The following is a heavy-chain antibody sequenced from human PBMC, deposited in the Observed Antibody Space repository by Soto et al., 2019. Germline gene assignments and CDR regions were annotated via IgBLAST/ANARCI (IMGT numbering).Heavy chain of an antibody. Sequence: PGGSLRLSCAASGFTFSSYWMSWVRQAPGKGLEWVANIKQDGSEKYYADSVKGRFTTSRDNSKNTLYLQMNSLRAEDTAVYYCAADSSSAPAPWGQGTLVTVSS. J-gene: IGHJ5*02. V-gene: IGHV3-7*04. CDR2: IKQDGSEK. CDR1: GFTFSSYW. CDR3: AADSSSAPAP. D-gene: IGHD6-6*01.